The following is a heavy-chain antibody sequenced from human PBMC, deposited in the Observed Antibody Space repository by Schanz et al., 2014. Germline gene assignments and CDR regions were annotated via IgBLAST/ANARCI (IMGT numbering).Heavy chain of an antibody. Sequence: QVLLVQSGAEVKKPGASVKVSCKASGYTFTVYYMHWVRQAPGQGLEWMGRIIPITGITNYAQKFPGRGTLTADKSSSAAFWEVTSLRSEDTAVYYCARTGYDPSLTHWGQGTLVTVSS. D-gene: IGHD5-12*01. CDR2: IIPITGIT. CDR3: ARTGYDPSLTH. V-gene: IGHV1-69*09. J-gene: IGHJ4*02. CDR1: GYTFTVYY.